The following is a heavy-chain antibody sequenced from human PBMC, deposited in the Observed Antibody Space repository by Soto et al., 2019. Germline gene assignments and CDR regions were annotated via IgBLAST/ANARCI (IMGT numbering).Heavy chain of an antibody. CDR1: GGSIRSSSYY. J-gene: IGHJ6*02. Sequence: ETLSLTCTVSGGSIRSSSYYWAWIRQPPGKGLEWMGSIYYSGTTYYNPSLKSRVTISVDTSKNQFSLKVTSVTAADAAVYYCARQYSSSSYLYHYGLDVWGQGTTVTVSS. CDR3: ARQYSSSSYLYHYGLDV. CDR2: IYYSGTT. V-gene: IGHV4-39*01. D-gene: IGHD6-6*01.